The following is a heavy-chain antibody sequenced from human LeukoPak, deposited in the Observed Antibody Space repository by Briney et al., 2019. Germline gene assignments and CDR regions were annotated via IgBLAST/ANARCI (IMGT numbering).Heavy chain of an antibody. CDR3: AREGQYSTATFYYFDY. Sequence: PGASVKVSCKASGYTFTGYYMHWVRQAPGQGLEWMGWINPNSGGTNYAQKFQGRVTMTRDTSISTAYMELSRLRSDDTAVYYCAREGQYSTATFYYFDYWGQGTLVTVSS. V-gene: IGHV1-2*02. CDR1: GYTFTGYY. J-gene: IGHJ4*02. D-gene: IGHD6-6*01. CDR2: INPNSGGT.